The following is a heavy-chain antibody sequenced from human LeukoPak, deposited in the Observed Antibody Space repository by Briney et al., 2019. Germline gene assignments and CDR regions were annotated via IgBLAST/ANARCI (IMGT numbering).Heavy chain of an antibody. D-gene: IGHD4-17*01. Sequence: KESGPTLVKPTQTLTLTCTFSGFSLSTSGVGVGWIRQPPGKALEWLAPIYWDYDKRYSPSLKSRLTITKDTSKNQVVLTMTNMDPVDTATYYCAHTVTTLVFDYWGQGTLVTVSS. V-gene: IGHV2-5*02. CDR3: AHTVTTLVFDY. J-gene: IGHJ4*02. CDR2: IYWDYDK. CDR1: GFSLSTSGVG.